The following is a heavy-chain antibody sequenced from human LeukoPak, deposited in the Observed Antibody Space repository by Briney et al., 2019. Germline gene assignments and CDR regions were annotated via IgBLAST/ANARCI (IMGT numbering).Heavy chain of an antibody. CDR3: TRDGGSFCDFDY. Sequence: GGSLGLSCVASGFSFRNYAIHWDRQAPGKGLEYVSVINTDGRITYYADSVKGRFTISRDNSKNTVYLQMGSLRGEDMAVYYCTRDGGSFCDFDYWGQGALVTVSS. CDR1: GFSFRNYA. J-gene: IGHJ4*02. D-gene: IGHD1-26*01. CDR2: INTDGRIT. V-gene: IGHV3-64*02.